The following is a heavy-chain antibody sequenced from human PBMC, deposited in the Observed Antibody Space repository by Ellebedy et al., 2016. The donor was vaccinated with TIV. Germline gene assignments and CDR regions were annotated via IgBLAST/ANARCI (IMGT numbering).Heavy chain of an antibody. J-gene: IGHJ4*02. CDR1: GYTFTSYF. D-gene: IGHD3-22*01. CDR2: INPTSGSS. V-gene: IGHV1-46*01. CDR3: ARGDNYSYDSSGYYYSY. Sequence: ASVKVSCKASGYTFTSYFLYWVRQAPGQGLEWMGLINPTSGSSNYAQKFQGRVTVTRDTSTSTVYMELSSLRSEDTAVYYCARGDNYSYDSSGYYYSYWGQGTLVTVSS.